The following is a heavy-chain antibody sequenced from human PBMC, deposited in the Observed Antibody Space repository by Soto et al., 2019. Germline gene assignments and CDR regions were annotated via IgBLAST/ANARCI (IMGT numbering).Heavy chain of an antibody. D-gene: IGHD3-16*02. Sequence: QVQLQESGPGLVKPSQTRSRTCTVSGGSISSGGVYWSWIRQHPGKGLEWIGYIYYSGSTYYNPSLKSRVTISVDTYKNQFSLKLSSVTAADTAVYYFVRDSGWALGELSFGAFDIWGQGTMVTVSS. J-gene: IGHJ3*02. CDR2: IYYSGST. CDR1: GGSISSGGVY. V-gene: IGHV4-31*03. CDR3: VRDSGWALGELSFGAFDI.